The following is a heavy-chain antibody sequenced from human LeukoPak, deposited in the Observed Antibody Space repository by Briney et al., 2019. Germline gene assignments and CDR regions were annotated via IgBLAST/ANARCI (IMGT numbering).Heavy chain of an antibody. V-gene: IGHV4-39*01. J-gene: IGHJ4*02. CDR3: ARRAYDFWSGYYQYYFGY. CDR2: IYYSGST. D-gene: IGHD3-3*01. Sequence: PSETLSLTCTVSGGSISSSSYYWGWIRQPPGKGLEWIGSIYYSGSTYYNPSLKSRVTISVDTSKNQFSLKLSSVTAADTAVYYCARRAYDFWSGYYQYYFGYWGQGTLVTVSS. CDR1: GGSISSSSYY.